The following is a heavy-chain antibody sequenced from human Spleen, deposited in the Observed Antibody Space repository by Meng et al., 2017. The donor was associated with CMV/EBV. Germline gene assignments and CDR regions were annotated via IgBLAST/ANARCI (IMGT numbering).Heavy chain of an antibody. V-gene: IGHV1-69*13. Sequence: SVKVSCKASGYTFTGYYIHWVRQAPGQGLEWMGGIIPVFGTANYAQKFQGRVTITSDESTSTAYMELNSLRSEDTAVYYCARQEKYYYYYGLDVWGQGTTVTVSS. CDR3: ARQEKYYYYYGLDV. J-gene: IGHJ6*02. CDR1: GYTFTGYY. CDR2: IIPVFGTA.